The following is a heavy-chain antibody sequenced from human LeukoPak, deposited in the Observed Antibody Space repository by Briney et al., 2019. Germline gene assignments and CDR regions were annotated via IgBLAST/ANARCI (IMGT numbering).Heavy chain of an antibody. CDR3: ARGGFGELSGYYYYYGMDV. D-gene: IGHD3-10*01. CDR1: GFTFSSYG. J-gene: IGHJ6*04. V-gene: IGHV3-33*01. CDR2: IWYDGSNK. Sequence: GGSLRLSCAASGFTFSSYGMHWVRQAPGKGLEWVAVIWYDGSNKYYADSVKGRFTISRDNSKNMLYLQMNSLRAEDTAVYYCARGGFGELSGYYYYYGMDVWGKGTTVTVSS.